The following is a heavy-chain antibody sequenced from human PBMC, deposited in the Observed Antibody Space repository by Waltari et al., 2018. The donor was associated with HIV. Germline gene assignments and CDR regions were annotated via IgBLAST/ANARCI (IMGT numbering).Heavy chain of an antibody. D-gene: IGHD6-13*01. J-gene: IGHJ4*02. CDR3: AREEGRAAAGTDY. CDR2: INPHSGGT. CDR1: GYTFTGYY. V-gene: IGHV1-2*02. Sequence: QVQLVQSGAEVKKPGASVKVSCKASGYTFTGYYMHWVRQAPGQGLEWMGWINPHSGGTNYAQKFQGRVTMTRDTSISTAYMELSRLRSDDTAVYYCAREEGRAAAGTDYWGQGTLVTVSS.